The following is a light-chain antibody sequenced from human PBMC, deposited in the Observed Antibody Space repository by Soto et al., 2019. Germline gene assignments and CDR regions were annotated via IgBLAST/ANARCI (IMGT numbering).Light chain of an antibody. J-gene: IGKJ1*01. CDR3: HQRQSWPRT. Sequence: ETVLTQSPGTLSLSPGERATLSCRASQSVGGSFLAWYQQRPGQAPRLLIYHTSYRATGIPDRFSGSGSGTDFTLTISDVQPEDFALYYCHQRQSWPRTFGQGTKVDIK. V-gene: IGKV3D-20*02. CDR2: HTS. CDR1: QSVGGSF.